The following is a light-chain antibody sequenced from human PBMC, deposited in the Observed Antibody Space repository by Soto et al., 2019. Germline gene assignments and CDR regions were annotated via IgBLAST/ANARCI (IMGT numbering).Light chain of an antibody. CDR1: QSVASSY. Sequence: EVVLTQSPGTLSLSPGERVTLSCRASQSVASSYLAWYQQKPGRAPRLLFYSASSRATGIPDRFSGSGSGTDFTLTISRLGPEDVAVYYCHRFGSLPETFGQGTNVE. V-gene: IGKV3-20*01. CDR3: HRFGSLPET. J-gene: IGKJ1*01. CDR2: SAS.